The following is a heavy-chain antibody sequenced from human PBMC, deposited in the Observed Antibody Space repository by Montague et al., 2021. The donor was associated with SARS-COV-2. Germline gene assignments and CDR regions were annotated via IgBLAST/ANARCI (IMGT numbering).Heavy chain of an antibody. J-gene: IGHJ4*02. Sequence: SLRLSCADSGFTFSSYWMHWVRQAPGKGLVWVARLNGDGSFTSYMDSVKGRFTISRDNAKNTLYLQMNSLRGEETAVYYCASFGPNWKDSYWGQGTLVAVSS. CDR1: GFTFSSYW. CDR2: LNGDGSFT. V-gene: IGHV3-74*01. D-gene: IGHD1-20*01. CDR3: ASFGPNWKDSY.